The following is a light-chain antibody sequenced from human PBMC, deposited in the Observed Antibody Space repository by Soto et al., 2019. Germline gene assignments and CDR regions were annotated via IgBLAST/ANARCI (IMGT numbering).Light chain of an antibody. V-gene: IGKV3-20*01. CDR2: GAS. J-gene: IGKJ2*01. CDR1: QSVSSSY. Sequence: EIVLTQSPGTLSLSPGEGATLSCRASQSVSSSYLAWYQQKPGQAPRLLIYGASSRATGIPDRFSGSGSGTDFTLTISRLEPEDFAMYYCQQYGSSSYTFGQGTKLEI. CDR3: QQYGSSSYT.